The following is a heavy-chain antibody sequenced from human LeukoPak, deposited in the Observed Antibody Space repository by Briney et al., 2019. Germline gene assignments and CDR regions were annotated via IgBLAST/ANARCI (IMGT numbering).Heavy chain of an antibody. CDR3: ARAHVDTAMPNVDTARYYFDY. CDR2: IIPIFGTA. Sequence: ASVKVSCKASGCTFSSYAISWVRQAPGQGLEWMGGIIPIFGTANYAQKFQGRVTITRDESTSTAYMELSSLRSEDTAVYYCARAHVDTAMPNVDTARYYFDYWGQGTLVTVSS. J-gene: IGHJ4*02. D-gene: IGHD5-18*01. CDR1: GCTFSSYA. V-gene: IGHV1-69*05.